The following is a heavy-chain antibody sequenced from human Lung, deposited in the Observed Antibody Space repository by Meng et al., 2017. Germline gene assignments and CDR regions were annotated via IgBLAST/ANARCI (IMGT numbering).Heavy chain of an antibody. CDR3: ARDEDISAAGKLFGDY. V-gene: IGHV1-2*06. CDR2: IDPKSGDT. CDR1: GYNFPDYY. Sequence: QVQLVQSGVEVKKPGASGKASCKPLGYNFPDYYIHWGRLAPGQGLEWMGHIDPKSGDTRYAQKFQGRVTMTGDTSIGTAYMELTGLRSDDTALYYCARDEDISAAGKLFGDYWGQGTLVTVSS. J-gene: IGHJ4*02. D-gene: IGHD6-13*01.